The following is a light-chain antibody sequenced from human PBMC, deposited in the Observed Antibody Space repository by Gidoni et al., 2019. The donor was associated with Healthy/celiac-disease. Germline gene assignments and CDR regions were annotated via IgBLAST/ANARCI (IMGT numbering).Light chain of an antibody. CDR1: QSVSSN. J-gene: IGKJ1*01. CDR3: QQYNNWPGT. Sequence: EIVMTHSPATLAVSPGERATLSCRASQSVSSNLAWYQQKPGQAPRLLIYGASTRATGIPARFSGSGSGKEFTLTISSLQSEDFAVYYCQQYNNWPGTFGQGTKVEIK. V-gene: IGKV3D-15*01. CDR2: GAS.